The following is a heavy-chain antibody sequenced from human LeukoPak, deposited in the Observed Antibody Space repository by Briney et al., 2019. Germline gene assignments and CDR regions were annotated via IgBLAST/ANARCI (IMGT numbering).Heavy chain of an antibody. CDR1: GGSSSSSSW. V-gene: IGHV4-4*02. J-gene: IGHJ4*02. Sequence: PSETLSLTCAVSGGSSSSSSWWSWVRQPPGEGLEWIGEISDSGNTNYNPSLKSRVTISVDTAKNQFSLKLSSVTAADTAVYYCARVMTNYDRRVGNFDYWGQGTLVTVSS. CDR2: ISDSGNT. D-gene: IGHD3-22*01. CDR3: ARVMTNYDRRVGNFDY.